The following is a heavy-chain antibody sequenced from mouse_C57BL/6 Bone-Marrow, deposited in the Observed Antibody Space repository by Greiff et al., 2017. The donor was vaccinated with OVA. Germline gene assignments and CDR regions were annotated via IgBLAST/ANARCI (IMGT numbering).Heavy chain of an antibody. D-gene: IGHD2-1*01. J-gene: IGHJ3*01. V-gene: IGHV3-6*01. CDR1: GYSITSGYY. CDR3: ARGGYGNYEGAWFAY. Sequence: EVQVVESGPGLVKPSQSLSLTCSVTGYSITSGYYWNWIRQFPGNKLEWMGYISYDGSNNYNPSLKNRISITRDTSKNQFFLKLNSVTTEDTATYYCARGGYGNYEGAWFAYWGQGTLVTVSA. CDR2: ISYDGSN.